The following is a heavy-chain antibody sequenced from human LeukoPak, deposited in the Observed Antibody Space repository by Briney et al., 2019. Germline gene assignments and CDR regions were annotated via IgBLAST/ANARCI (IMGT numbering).Heavy chain of an antibody. CDR1: GFPFSSYW. D-gene: IGHD2-15*01. CDR2: IKQDGGEK. CDR3: AREDRSCYYY. Sequence: GGSLRLSCAASGFPFSSYWMAWVRQAPGKGLEWVASIKQDGGEKYYVDSVKGRFTISKDNSKNSLYLQMSSLRAEDTAMYYCAREDRSCYYYWGQGTLVTVSS. J-gene: IGHJ4*02. V-gene: IGHV3-7*03.